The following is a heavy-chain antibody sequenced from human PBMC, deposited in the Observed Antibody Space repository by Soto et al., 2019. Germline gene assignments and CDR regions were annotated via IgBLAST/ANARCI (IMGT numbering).Heavy chain of an antibody. CDR3: SRGILV. Sequence: QVQLQESGPGLVKPSQTLSLTCTVSGGSINSGGYCWSWIRQHPGKGLDWIGCISYGGSTSYNPSLNSRVTISVHTSKNQFSLKLTSVTAADTSVYYCSRGILVWGQGALITVSS. CDR2: ISYGGST. J-gene: IGHJ4*02. V-gene: IGHV4-31*03. CDR1: GGSINSGGYC. D-gene: IGHD5-18*01.